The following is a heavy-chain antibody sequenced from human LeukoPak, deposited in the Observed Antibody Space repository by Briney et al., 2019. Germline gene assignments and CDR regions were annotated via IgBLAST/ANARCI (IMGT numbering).Heavy chain of an antibody. CDR3: ANVGAFNI. CDR2: IYSGGAI. Sequence: PRGSLRLSCAVSGFTVSSHYITWVRQAPGKGLEWVSLIYSGGAIYYADSVRGRFTLSRDNSKNTVYLQINSLRVEDTAMYYCANVGAFNIWGQGTMVTVSS. J-gene: IGHJ3*02. V-gene: IGHV3-66*01. CDR1: GFTVSSHY.